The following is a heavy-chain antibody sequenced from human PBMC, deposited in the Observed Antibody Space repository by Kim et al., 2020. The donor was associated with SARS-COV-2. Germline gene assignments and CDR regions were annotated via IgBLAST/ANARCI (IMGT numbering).Heavy chain of an antibody. J-gene: IGHJ5*02. CDR2: INPSGGST. D-gene: IGHD3-10*01. V-gene: IGHV1-46*01. CDR3: ARALGGSGCSPWFDP. Sequence: ASVKVSCKASGYTFTSYYMHWVRQAPGQGLEWMGIINPSGGSTSYAQKFQGRVTMTRDTSTSTVYMELSSLRSEDTAVYYCARALGGSGCSPWFDPWGQGTLVTVSS. CDR1: GYTFTSYY.